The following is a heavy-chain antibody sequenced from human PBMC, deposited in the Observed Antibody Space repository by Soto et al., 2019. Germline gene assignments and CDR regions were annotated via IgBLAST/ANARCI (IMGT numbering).Heavy chain of an antibody. Sequence: GASLKISWKGSGYSFTSYWIVWVRQMPGKGLEWMGIIYPGDPDTRYSPSFQGQVTISADKSISTAYLQWSSLKASDTAMYYCARHNRYSSTWFEGWFDPWGQGTLVTVSS. V-gene: IGHV5-51*01. CDR2: IYPGDPDT. CDR1: GYSFTSYW. D-gene: IGHD6-13*01. J-gene: IGHJ5*02. CDR3: ARHNRYSSTWFEGWFDP.